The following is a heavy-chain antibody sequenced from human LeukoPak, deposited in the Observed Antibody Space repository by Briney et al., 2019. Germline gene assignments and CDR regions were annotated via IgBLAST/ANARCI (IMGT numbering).Heavy chain of an antibody. J-gene: IGHJ4*02. CDR1: GYTFTSYA. D-gene: IGHD1-26*01. V-gene: IGHV1-3*03. CDR3: ARSGRTMSYDY. CDR2: INAGNGNT. Sequence: ASVKVSCKASGYTFTSYAMNWVRQAPGQGLEWMGWINAGNGNTKYSQDFQGRVTITRDTSASTAYMELSSLRSEDMAVYYCARSGRTMSYDYWGQGTLVTVSS.